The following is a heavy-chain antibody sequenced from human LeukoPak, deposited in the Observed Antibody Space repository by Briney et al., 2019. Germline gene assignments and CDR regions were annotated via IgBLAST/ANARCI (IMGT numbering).Heavy chain of an antibody. CDR3: ATRGDGDAFDI. CDR2: VNPGDSDT. D-gene: IGHD2-21*02. J-gene: IGHJ3*02. CDR1: GYSFSSYW. Sequence: GESLKISCKASGYSFSSYWIGWVRQMPGKGLEWMGIVNPGDSDTRYSPSFQGQVTISADKSISTAYLQWSSLKASDTAMYYCATRGDGDAFDIWGQGTMVTVSS. V-gene: IGHV5-51*01.